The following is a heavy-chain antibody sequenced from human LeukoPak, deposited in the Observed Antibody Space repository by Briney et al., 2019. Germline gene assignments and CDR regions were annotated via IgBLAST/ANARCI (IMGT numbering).Heavy chain of an antibody. CDR3: ARRIQYYYDSSGSGAFDI. Sequence: GGSLRLSCEASGFTISSNYMSWVRQAPGTGLEWVSVIYGGGSTYYADSVKGRFTISRDNSRNTLYLQMNSLRTEDTAVYYCARRIQYYYDSSGSGAFDIWGQGIMVTVSS. D-gene: IGHD3-22*01. CDR2: IYGGGST. J-gene: IGHJ3*02. V-gene: IGHV3-66*02. CDR1: GFTISSNY.